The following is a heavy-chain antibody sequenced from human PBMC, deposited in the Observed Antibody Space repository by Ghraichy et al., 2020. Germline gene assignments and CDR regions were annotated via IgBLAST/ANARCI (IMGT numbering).Heavy chain of an antibody. V-gene: IGHV3-23*01. CDR2: ISDNGGDV. J-gene: IGHJ3*02. CDR1: GFTFSTYA. Sequence: GVLRLSCAASGFTFSTYAMTWVRQAPGKGLEWVSSISDNGGDVYSADFVKGRFTISRDNSKNTLYLQMNSLRAEDTAIYYCATGGTGHRPFEIWGQGTMVTVSS. CDR3: ATGGTGHRPFEI. D-gene: IGHD3-16*01.